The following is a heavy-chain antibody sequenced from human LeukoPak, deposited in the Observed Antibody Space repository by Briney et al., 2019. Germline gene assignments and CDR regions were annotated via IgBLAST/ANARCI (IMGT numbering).Heavy chain of an antibody. CDR3: ARDLGYGYDFGPDLGRDFTSY. CDR2: ISSSSSTI. CDR1: GFTFSSYS. J-gene: IGHJ4*02. V-gene: IGHV3-48*01. D-gene: IGHD5-12*01. Sequence: GGSLRLSCAASGFTFSSYSMYWVRQAPGKGLEWVSYISSSSSTIYYADSVKGRFTISRDNAKNSLYLQMNSLRAEDTAVYYCARDLGYGYDFGPDLGRDFTSYWGQGTLVTVSS.